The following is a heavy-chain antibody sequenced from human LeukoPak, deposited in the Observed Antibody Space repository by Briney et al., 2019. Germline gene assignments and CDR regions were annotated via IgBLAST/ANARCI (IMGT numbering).Heavy chain of an antibody. CDR1: GFTSSSYW. D-gene: IGHD6-6*01. Sequence: PGGSLRLSCAASGFTSSSYWMSWVRQAQGKGLEWVANIKQDGSEKYYVDSVKGRFTISRDNAKNSLYLQMNSLRAEDTAVYYCARVYRSSSGYCFDYWGQGTLVTVSS. J-gene: IGHJ4*02. CDR2: IKQDGSEK. V-gene: IGHV3-7*01. CDR3: ARVYRSSSGYCFDY.